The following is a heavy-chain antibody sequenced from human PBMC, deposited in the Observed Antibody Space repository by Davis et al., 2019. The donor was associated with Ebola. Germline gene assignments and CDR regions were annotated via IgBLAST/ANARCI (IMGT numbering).Heavy chain of an antibody. V-gene: IGHV3-7*01. Sequence: GESLKISCAASGFTFSSYWMTWVRQAPGRGLEWVANIKSDGSEKSHVDSVKGRFTISRDNAKNSLYLQMNSLRVEDTAVYYCARDLDYHEGGGDFDAFDMWGQGTMVTVSS. D-gene: IGHD2-21*02. CDR2: IKSDGSEK. CDR3: ARDLDYHEGGGDFDAFDM. CDR1: GFTFSSYW. J-gene: IGHJ3*02.